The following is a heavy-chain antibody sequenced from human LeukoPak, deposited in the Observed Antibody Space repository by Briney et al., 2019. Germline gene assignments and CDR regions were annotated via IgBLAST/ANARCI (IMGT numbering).Heavy chain of an antibody. CDR1: GYTYTGYY. Sequence: ASVKVSCKASGYTYTGYYMHWVRQAPGQGLEWMGWINPNSGGTNYAQKFQRKVPRTRHTSISTAYMEPGRLRSDDTAVYYCARVRGATFDYWGQGTLVTVSS. V-gene: IGHV1-2*02. D-gene: IGHD1-26*01. CDR2: INPNSGGT. CDR3: ARVRGATFDY. J-gene: IGHJ4*02.